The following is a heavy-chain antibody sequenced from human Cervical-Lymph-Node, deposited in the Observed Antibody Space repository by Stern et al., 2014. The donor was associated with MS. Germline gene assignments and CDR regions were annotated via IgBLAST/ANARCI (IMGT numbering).Heavy chain of an antibody. CDR3: ARDRSSCSGGSCYHYFDY. D-gene: IGHD2-15*01. J-gene: IGHJ4*02. CDR2: IIPIFGTA. Sequence: QVQLVQSGAEVKEPGSSGKVSCKASGGTFSSYAISWVRQAPGQGLEWMGGIIPIFGTANYAQKFQGRVTITADESTSTAYMELSSLRSEDTAVYYCARDRSSCSGGSCYHYFDYWGQGTLVTVSS. CDR1: GGTFSSYA. V-gene: IGHV1-69*12.